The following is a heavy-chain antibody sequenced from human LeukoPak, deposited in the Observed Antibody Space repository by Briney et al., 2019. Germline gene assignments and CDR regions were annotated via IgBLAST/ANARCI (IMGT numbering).Heavy chain of an antibody. V-gene: IGHV3-7*01. CDR1: GFTFSSYW. D-gene: IGHD1-26*01. CDR2: IRQDGGLK. CDR3: ARSSGGQYYFDY. Sequence: GGSLRLSCTASGFTFSSYWMSWVRQAPGKGLEWVANIRQDGGLKHYVDSVKGRFTISRDNAENSLYLQMNSLRAGDTAVYYCARSSGGQYYFDYWGQGTLVTVSS. J-gene: IGHJ4*02.